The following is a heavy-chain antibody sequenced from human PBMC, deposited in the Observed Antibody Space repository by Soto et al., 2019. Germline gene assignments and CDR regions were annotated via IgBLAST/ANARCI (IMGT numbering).Heavy chain of an antibody. V-gene: IGHV1-69*06. J-gene: IGHJ6*02. CDR2: IIPISETT. CDR3: ARALLSHSYDSGGYDSYFHAMDV. D-gene: IGHD3-22*01. CDR1: GGTFSSLD. Sequence: ASVKVSCKASGGTFSSLDINWVRQAPGQGLEWMGGIIPISETTNYAQIFQGRVSIVADISTSTAYMELSRPRSEDTAVYYCARALLSHSYDSGGYDSYFHAMDVWGQGTPVTVSS.